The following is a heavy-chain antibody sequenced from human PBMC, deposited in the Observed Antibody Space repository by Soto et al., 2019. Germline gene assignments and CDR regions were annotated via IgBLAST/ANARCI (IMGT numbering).Heavy chain of an antibody. Sequence: PSETLSLTCTVSGGSISSGGYYWSWIRQHPGKGLEWIGYIYYSGSTYYNPSLKSRVTISVDTSKNQFSLKLSSVTAADTAVYYCARVGRLYYDFWSGYPGPFDYWRQRTLVTVSS. CDR1: GGSISSGGYY. D-gene: IGHD3-3*01. CDR3: ARVGRLYYDFWSGYPGPFDY. J-gene: IGHJ4*02. V-gene: IGHV4-31*03. CDR2: IYYSGST.